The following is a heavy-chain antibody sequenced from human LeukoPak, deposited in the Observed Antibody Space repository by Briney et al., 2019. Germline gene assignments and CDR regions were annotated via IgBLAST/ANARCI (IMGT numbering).Heavy chain of an antibody. CDR1: GFTFSSYG. V-gene: IGHV3-30*18. Sequence: GRSLRLSCAASGFTFSSYGMHWVRQAPGRGLEWVAVISYDGSNKYYADSVKGRFTISRDNSKNTLYLQMNSLRAEDTAVYYCAKGYSSSWYYRYFDYWGQGTLVTVSS. CDR3: AKGYSSSWYYRYFDY. CDR2: ISYDGSNK. J-gene: IGHJ4*02. D-gene: IGHD6-13*01.